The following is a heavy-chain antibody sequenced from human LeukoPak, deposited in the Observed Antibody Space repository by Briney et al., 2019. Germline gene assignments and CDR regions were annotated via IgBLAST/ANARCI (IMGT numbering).Heavy chain of an antibody. CDR2: IIPILGIA. CDR3: ARLSYDTSGYWPDYFDH. Sequence: SVKVSCKASGGTFSSYAISWVRQAPGQGLEWMGRIIPILGIANYAQKFQGRVTMTRNTSISTAYMELSSLRSEDTAVYYCARLSYDTSGYWPDYFDHWGQGTLVTVSS. D-gene: IGHD3-22*01. V-gene: IGHV1-69*04. CDR1: GGTFSSYA. J-gene: IGHJ4*02.